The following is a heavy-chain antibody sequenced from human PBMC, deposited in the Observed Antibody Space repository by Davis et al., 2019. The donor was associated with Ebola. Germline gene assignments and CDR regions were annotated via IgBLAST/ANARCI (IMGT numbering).Heavy chain of an antibody. CDR3: ATPFY. Sequence: PGGSLRLSCAASGFTFSIYWMSWVRQAPGKGLEWVANIKQDGSERYYVDSVKGRFTISRDNAKNSLYLQMNSLRAENTAVYYCATPFYWGQGTLVTVSS. J-gene: IGHJ4*02. V-gene: IGHV3-7*01. CDR2: IKQDGSER. CDR1: GFTFSIYW.